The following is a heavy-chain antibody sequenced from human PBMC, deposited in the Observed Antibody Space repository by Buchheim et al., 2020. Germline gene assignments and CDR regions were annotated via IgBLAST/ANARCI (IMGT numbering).Heavy chain of an antibody. CDR1: GFTFSSYG. CDR3: AKQFWELQSNWFDP. Sequence: QVQLVESGGGVVQPGRSLRLSCAASGFTFSSYGMHWVRQAPGKGLEWVAVISYDGSNKYYADSVKGRFTISRDNSKNTLYLQMNSLRAEDTAVYYCAKQFWELQSNWFDPWGQGTL. J-gene: IGHJ5*02. D-gene: IGHD1-26*01. CDR2: ISYDGSNK. V-gene: IGHV3-30*18.